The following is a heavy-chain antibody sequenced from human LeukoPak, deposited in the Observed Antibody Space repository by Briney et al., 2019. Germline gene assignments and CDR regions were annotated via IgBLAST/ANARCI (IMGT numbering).Heavy chain of an antibody. CDR2: ISAYNGNT. Sequence: ASVKVSCKASGFTFTAYHMHWVRQAPGQGLEWMGWISAYNGNTNYAQKLQGRVTMTTDTSTSTAYMELRSLRSDDTAVYYCARTPVLLYDILTGCDYWGQGTLVTVSS. CDR1: GFTFTAYH. J-gene: IGHJ4*02. V-gene: IGHV1-18*04. D-gene: IGHD3-9*01. CDR3: ARTPVLLYDILTGCDY.